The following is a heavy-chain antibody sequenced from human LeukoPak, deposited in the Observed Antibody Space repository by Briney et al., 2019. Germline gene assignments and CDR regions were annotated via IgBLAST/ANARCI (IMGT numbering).Heavy chain of an antibody. V-gene: IGHV3-23*01. Sequence: PGGSLRLSCEASGFTFGNYAMSWVRQAPGKGLEWVSSISGGSGTINYADSVKGRFIISRDNSKNTLYLQMNSLRAEDTAVYYCARVRARIDGDPTLGYWGQGTLVTVSS. CDR2: ISGGSGTI. D-gene: IGHD4-17*01. CDR1: GFTFGNYA. J-gene: IGHJ4*02. CDR3: ARVRARIDGDPTLGY.